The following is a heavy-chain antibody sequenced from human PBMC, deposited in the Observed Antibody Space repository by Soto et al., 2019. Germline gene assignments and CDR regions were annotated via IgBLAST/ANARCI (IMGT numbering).Heavy chain of an antibody. CDR3: ARRDLRFLEWLTFDC. D-gene: IGHD3-3*01. J-gene: IGHJ4*02. V-gene: IGHV4-39*01. CDR1: GGSISSRSYY. CDR2: VYSSGNT. Sequence: QLQLQESGPGLVKPSGTLSLTCTVSGGSISSRSYYWGWVRQPPGKGLEWIGSVYSSGNTYYNPSLQSRVTISIDTSNNHFSLRLTSVTAADTAVYFCARRDLRFLEWLTFDCWGQGILVTVSS.